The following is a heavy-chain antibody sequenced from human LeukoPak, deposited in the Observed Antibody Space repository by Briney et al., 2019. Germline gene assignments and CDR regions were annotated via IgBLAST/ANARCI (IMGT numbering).Heavy chain of an antibody. CDR2: IKSKTDGGTT. J-gene: IGHJ4*02. V-gene: IGHV3-15*01. CDR3: TTDRNLYYYGSGSYYNYFDY. Sequence: GGFLRLSCAASGFTFSNAWMSWVRQAPGKGLEWVGRIKSKTDGGTTDYAAPVKGRFTISRDDSKNTLYLQMNSLKTEDTAVYYCTTDRNLYYYGSGSYYNYFDYWGQGTLVTVSS. CDR1: GFTFSNAW. D-gene: IGHD3-10*01.